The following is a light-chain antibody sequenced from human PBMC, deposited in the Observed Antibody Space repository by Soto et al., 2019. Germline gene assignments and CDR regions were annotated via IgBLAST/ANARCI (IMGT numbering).Light chain of an antibody. CDR1: SSDVGSYNL. CDR2: EGS. J-gene: IGLJ2*01. CDR3: CSYARSGTLV. Sequence: QSALTQPASVSGSPGQSITISCTGTSSDVGSYNLVSWYQQHPGKAPKLMIYEGSKRPSGVSNRFSGSKSGNTASLTISGLQAEDEADYYCCSYARSGTLVLGGGTQLTVL. V-gene: IGLV2-23*01.